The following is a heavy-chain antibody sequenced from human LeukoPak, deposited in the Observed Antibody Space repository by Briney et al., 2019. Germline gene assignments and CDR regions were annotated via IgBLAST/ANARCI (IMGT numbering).Heavy chain of an antibody. V-gene: IGHV3-7*03. CDR3: ARGPPGQFDRSWYPPHY. Sequence: GGSLRLSCAASGFTFSSYWMSWVRQAPGKGLEWVANIKQDGSEKYYVDSVKGRFTISRDNAKNSLYLQMNSLRAEDTAVYYCARGPPGQFDRSWYPPHYWGQGTLVTVSS. D-gene: IGHD6-13*01. CDR1: GFTFSSYW. J-gene: IGHJ4*02. CDR2: IKQDGSEK.